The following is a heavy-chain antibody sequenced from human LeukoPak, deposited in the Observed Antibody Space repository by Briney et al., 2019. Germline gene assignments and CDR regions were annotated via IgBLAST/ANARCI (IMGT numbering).Heavy chain of an antibody. CDR2: IRSKANSYAT. CDR3: AKAEGYDILTGLDC. Sequence: GGSLKLSCAASRITLSGSAMNWVRQASGKGLEWVGRIRSKANSYATAYAASVKGRFTISRDDSKNTAYLQMNSLRTEDTAVYYCAKAEGYDILTGLDCWGQGTLVTVSS. CDR1: RITLSGSA. J-gene: IGHJ4*02. V-gene: IGHV3-73*01. D-gene: IGHD3-9*01.